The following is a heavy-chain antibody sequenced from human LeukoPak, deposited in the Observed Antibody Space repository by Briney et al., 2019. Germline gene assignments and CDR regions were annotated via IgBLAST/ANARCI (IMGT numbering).Heavy chain of an antibody. CDR3: ARIVPAAIPDNWFDP. J-gene: IGHJ5*02. CDR2: IYCSGST. D-gene: IGHD2-2*02. Sequence: PSETLSLTCTVSGGSISSYYWSWIRQPPGKGLEWIGYIYCSGSTNYNPSLKSRVTISVDTSKNQFSLKLSSVTAADTAVYYCARIVPAAIPDNWFDPWGQGTLVTVSS. CDR1: GGSISSYY. V-gene: IGHV4-59*01.